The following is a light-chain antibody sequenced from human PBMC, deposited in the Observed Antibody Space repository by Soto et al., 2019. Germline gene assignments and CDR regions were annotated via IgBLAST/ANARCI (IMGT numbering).Light chain of an antibody. CDR3: QQRSYWHPYT. J-gene: IGKJ2*01. V-gene: IGKV3-11*01. CDR1: QSVRAY. CDR2: DAS. Sequence: EIVLTQSPATLSLSPGERATLSCRASQSVRAYLAWYQQKPGQAPRLLNYDASNRATGIPARFSGSGSGTDFTLTISSLEPEDFAVYYCQQRSYWHPYTCGQGTKLEIK.